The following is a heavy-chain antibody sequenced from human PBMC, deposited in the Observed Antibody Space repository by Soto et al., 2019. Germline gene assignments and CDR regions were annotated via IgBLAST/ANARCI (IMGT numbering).Heavy chain of an antibody. D-gene: IGHD3-10*02. Sequence: QVQLVQSGAEVKKPGASVKVSCKASGYTFTSYDINWVRQATGQGLEWMGWMNPNSGNTGYAQKFQGRVTMTRNTSISTAYMELSSLRTEDTAVFYCARGDDVSYYYYYMDVWGKGTTVTVSS. CDR3: ARGDDVSYYYYYMDV. CDR1: GYTFTSYD. CDR2: MNPNSGNT. J-gene: IGHJ6*03. V-gene: IGHV1-8*01.